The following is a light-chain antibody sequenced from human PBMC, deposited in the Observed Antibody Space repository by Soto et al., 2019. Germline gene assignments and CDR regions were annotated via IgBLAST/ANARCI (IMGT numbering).Light chain of an antibody. CDR2: GNS. J-gene: IGLJ2*01. CDR1: SSNIGAGYD. V-gene: IGLV1-40*01. CDR3: QSYDSSLRGVV. Sequence: QLVLTQPPSVSGAPGQRVTISCTGSSSNIGAGYDVHWYQQLPGTAPKLLIYGNSNRPSGVPDRFSGSKSGTSASLAITGLQAEDVADYYCQSYDSSLRGVVFGGGTKLTVL.